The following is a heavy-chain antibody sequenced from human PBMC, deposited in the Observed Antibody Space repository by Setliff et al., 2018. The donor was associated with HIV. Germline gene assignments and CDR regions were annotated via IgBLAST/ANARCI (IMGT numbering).Heavy chain of an antibody. D-gene: IGHD3-22*01. Sequence: LRLSCAASGFTFSSYSMSWVRQAPGKGLEWVSGINGNGDSIHYADSAKGRFIISRDNSQNTLYLQMNSLRADDTAIYYCARASYYYDSSGWVDYWGQGTLVTVSS. V-gene: IGHV3-23*01. CDR3: ARASYYYDSSGWVDY. CDR1: GFTFSSYS. CDR2: INGNGDSI. J-gene: IGHJ4*02.